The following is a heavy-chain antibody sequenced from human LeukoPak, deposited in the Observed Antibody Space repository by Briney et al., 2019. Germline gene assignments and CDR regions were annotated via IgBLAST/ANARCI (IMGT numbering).Heavy chain of an antibody. J-gene: IGHJ4*02. D-gene: IGHD3-22*01. V-gene: IGHV1-69*05. CDR1: GGTFSSYA. CDR3: ASGGTRAYYYDSSGYSD. CDR2: IIPIFGTA. Sequence: ASVKVSCKASGGTFSSYAISWVRQAPGQGLEWMGRIIPIFGTANYAQKFQGRVTITTDESTSTAYMELRSLRSDDTAVYYCASGGTRAYYYDSSGYSDWGQGTLVTVSS.